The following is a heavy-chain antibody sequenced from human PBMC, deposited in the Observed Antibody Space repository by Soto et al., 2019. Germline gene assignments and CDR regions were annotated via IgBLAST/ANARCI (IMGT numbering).Heavy chain of an antibody. J-gene: IGHJ6*02. CDR3: ARDPRITGTSGYYYYDVMYF. D-gene: IGHD1-7*01. CDR2: IYTSGST. CDR1: GGTIRSYY. V-gene: IGHV4-4*07. Sequence: SEKLPLTCTVSGGTIRSYYWSGFRQPAGKGLEWIGRIYTSGSTNYNPSLKSRVTMSVDTSKNQFSLKLSSVTAADTAVYYCARDPRITGTSGYYYYDVMYFCAQGSTV.